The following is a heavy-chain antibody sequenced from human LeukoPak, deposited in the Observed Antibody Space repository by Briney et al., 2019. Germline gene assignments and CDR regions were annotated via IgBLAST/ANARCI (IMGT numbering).Heavy chain of an antibody. D-gene: IGHD4-17*01. Sequence: PGGSLRLSCAASGFTFSSYAMSWVRQAPGKGLEWVSTISGSGGSTYYADSVKGRFTISRDNSKNTLYLQMSSPRAEDTAVYYCAKHLYGDYYLDCWGQGTLVTVSS. V-gene: IGHV3-23*01. J-gene: IGHJ4*02. CDR1: GFTFSSYA. CDR3: AKHLYGDYYLDC. CDR2: ISGSGGST.